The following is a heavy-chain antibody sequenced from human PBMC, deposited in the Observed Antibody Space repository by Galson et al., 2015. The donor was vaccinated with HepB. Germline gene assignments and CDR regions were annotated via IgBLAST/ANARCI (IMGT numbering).Heavy chain of an antibody. Sequence: LSLTCNVPGDFIGSGGFYWSWIRQHPEKGLEWIGYIYYSGSAYYNPSLKSRITISVDTSKNQSSLRLQFVTAADTAVYYCARLVAARRGFDYWGQGILVTVSS. J-gene: IGHJ4*02. D-gene: IGHD6-6*01. CDR1: GDFIGSGGFY. V-gene: IGHV4-31*03. CDR2: IYYSGSA. CDR3: ARLVAARRGFDY.